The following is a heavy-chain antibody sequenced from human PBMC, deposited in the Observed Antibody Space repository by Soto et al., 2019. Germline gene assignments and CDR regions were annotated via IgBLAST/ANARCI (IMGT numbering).Heavy chain of an antibody. J-gene: IGHJ4*02. CDR2: IYSGGST. CDR1: GFTVSSNY. CDR3: ARSQLYGSGSLWGPGPRPSRPSYFDY. Sequence: PGGSLRLSCAASGFTVSSNYMSWVRQAPGKGLEWVSVIYSGGSTYYADSVKGRFTISRDNSKNTLYLQMNSLRAEDTAVYYCARSQLYGSGSLWGPGPRPSRPSYFDYWGQGTLVTVSS. V-gene: IGHV3-66*01. D-gene: IGHD3-10*01.